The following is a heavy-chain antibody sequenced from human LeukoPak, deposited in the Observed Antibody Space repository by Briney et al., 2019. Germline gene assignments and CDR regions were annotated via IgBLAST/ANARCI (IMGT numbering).Heavy chain of an antibody. CDR3: ARNVDYDILTGYRTYYFDY. D-gene: IGHD3-9*01. CDR1: GYTFTSYG. Sequence: ASVKVSCKASGYTFTSYGISWVRQAPGQGLEWMGWSSAYNGNTNYAQKLQGRVTMTTDTSTSTAYMELRSLRSDDTAVYYCARNVDYDILTGYRTYYFDYWGQGTLVTVSS. V-gene: IGHV1-18*01. CDR2: SSAYNGNT. J-gene: IGHJ4*02.